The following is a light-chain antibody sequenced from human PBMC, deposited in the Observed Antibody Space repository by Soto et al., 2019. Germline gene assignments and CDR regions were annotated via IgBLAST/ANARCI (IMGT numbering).Light chain of an antibody. CDR2: GTS. V-gene: IGKV1-6*01. Sequence: AIRVTQSPSSLSASVEDRVTITCRASQGVRNALGWYQQKPGQAPKLLMSGTSDLETGVPSRFSGSGSGTDFTLTISSLQPEDFATYYCLQDYDYPFTFGQGTRLEI. CDR1: QGVRNA. J-gene: IGKJ2*01. CDR3: LQDYDYPFT.